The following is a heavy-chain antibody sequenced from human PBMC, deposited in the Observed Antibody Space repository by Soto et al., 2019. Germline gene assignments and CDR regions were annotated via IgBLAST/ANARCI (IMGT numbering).Heavy chain of an antibody. V-gene: IGHV3-30-3*01. CDR3: ARDIAVAGHGPFDY. CDR1: GFTFCSYA. J-gene: IGHJ4*02. CDR2: ISYDGSNK. Sequence: QVQLVESGGGVVQPGRSLRLSCAASGFTFCSYAMHWVRQAPGKGLEWVAVISYDGSNKYYADSVKGRFTISRDNSKNTLYLQMNSLRAEDTAVYYCARDIAVAGHGPFDYWGQGTLVTVSS. D-gene: IGHD6-19*01.